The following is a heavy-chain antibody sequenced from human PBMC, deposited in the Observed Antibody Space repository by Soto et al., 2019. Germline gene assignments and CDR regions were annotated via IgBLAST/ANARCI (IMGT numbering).Heavy chain of an antibody. D-gene: IGHD6-6*01. Sequence: GGSLRLSCTASGFTFSSYGLNWVRQAPGKGLEWVSYISTSGRTTYYADSVKGRFTISRGNAQNSLYLQMNSLRAEDTAVYYCARDYEDSRSFFHYSYGMDVWGQGTTVTVSS. V-gene: IGHV3-48*03. CDR3: ARDYEDSRSFFHYSYGMDV. CDR1: GFTFSSYG. J-gene: IGHJ6*02. CDR2: ISTSGRTT.